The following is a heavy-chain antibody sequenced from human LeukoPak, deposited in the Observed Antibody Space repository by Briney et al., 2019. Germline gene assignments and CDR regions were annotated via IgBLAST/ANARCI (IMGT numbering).Heavy chain of an antibody. Sequence: ASVKVSCKASGYSFTGYYIHWVRQAPGQGLEWMGWINPNSGGTNYAQKFQGRVTMTRDRSISTAYMELSRLRSDDTAAYYCARGRAYSNDWRALLNYWGQGTLVTVSS. V-gene: IGHV1-2*02. D-gene: IGHD2/OR15-2a*01. J-gene: IGHJ4*02. CDR3: ARGRAYSNDWRALLNY. CDR1: GYSFTGYY. CDR2: INPNSGGT.